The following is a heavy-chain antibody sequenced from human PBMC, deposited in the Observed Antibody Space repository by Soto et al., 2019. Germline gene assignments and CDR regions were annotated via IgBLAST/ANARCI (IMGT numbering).Heavy chain of an antibody. D-gene: IGHD3-10*01. CDR3: ATALWFGTQVEL. V-gene: IGHV4-34*01. CDR1: GGYFNDNY. J-gene: IGHJ5*02. CDR2: ISRSGTT. Sequence: QVQQQQWGAGLLKPSETLSLSCAVYGGYFNDNYYTWFRQPPGKGLEWIGEISRSGTTKYIPSLKSRASITFDPSKTQVSLKVTSVTAADTAVYYCATALWFGTQVELWGQGALVTVSS.